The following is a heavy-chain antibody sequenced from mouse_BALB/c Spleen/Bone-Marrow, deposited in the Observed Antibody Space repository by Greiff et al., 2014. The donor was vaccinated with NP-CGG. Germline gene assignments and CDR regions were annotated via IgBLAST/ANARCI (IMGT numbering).Heavy chain of an antibody. J-gene: IGHJ3*01. CDR3: VRSDDGWFAY. CDR2: IRRKSNNYAT. V-gene: IGHV10-1*02. CDR1: GFTFNTYA. D-gene: IGHD2-3*01. Sequence: EVNLVESGGGLVQPKGSLKLSCAASGFTFNTYAMNWVRQAPGKGLEWVARIRRKSNNYATYYADSVKDRFTISRDDSQSMLYLQMNNLKTEDTAMYYCVRSDDGWFAYWGQGTLVTVSA.